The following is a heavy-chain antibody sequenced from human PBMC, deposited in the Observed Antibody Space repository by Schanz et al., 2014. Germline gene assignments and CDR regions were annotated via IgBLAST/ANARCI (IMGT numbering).Heavy chain of an antibody. CDR3: AREGAFTGSYSLDY. CDR1: GFTVNTNY. V-gene: IGHV3-53*01. CDR2: MYINSGST. Sequence: EVQLVESGGGLIQPGGSLRLSCAVSGFTVNTNYMSWVRQAPGKGLEWISSMYINSGSTQYADSVKGRFTISRDNAKNSLYLQMNSLRAEDTAVYYCAREGAFTGSYSLDYWGQGTLVTVSS. J-gene: IGHJ4*02. D-gene: IGHD1-26*01.